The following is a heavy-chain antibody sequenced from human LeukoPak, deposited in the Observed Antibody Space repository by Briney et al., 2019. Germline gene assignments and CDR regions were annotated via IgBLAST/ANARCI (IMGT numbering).Heavy chain of an antibody. CDR1: GYTFTGYY. CDR3: ARAPRSSGWYNY. D-gene: IGHD6-19*01. V-gene: IGHV1-2*02. Sequence: ASVKVSCKASGYTFTGYYMHWVRQAPGQGLEWMGWINPNSGGTNYAQRFQGRVTMTRDTSISTAYMELSRLRSDDTAVYYCARAPRSSGWYNYWGQGTLVTVSS. J-gene: IGHJ4*02. CDR2: INPNSGGT.